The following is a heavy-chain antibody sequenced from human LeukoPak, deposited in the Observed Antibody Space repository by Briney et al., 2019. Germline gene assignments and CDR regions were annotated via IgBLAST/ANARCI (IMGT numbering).Heavy chain of an antibody. CDR1: GFSFSDFF. V-gene: IGHV3-72*01. J-gene: IGHJ4*02. Sequence: QPGGSLRLSCAVSGFSFSDFFMDWVRQAPGKGLEWIGRSRNKENNYAAEYAASVKGRFTISRDDSKDSLYLQLSSLKTEDTAVYYCTRENYSNLDYWGQGTLVTVSS. D-gene: IGHD1-7*01. CDR3: TRENYSNLDY. CDR2: SRNKENNYAA.